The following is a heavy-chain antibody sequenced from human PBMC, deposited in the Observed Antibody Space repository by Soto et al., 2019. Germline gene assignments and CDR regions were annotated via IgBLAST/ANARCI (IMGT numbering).Heavy chain of an antibody. V-gene: IGHV4-34*01. J-gene: IGHJ4*02. CDR2: INHSGST. CDR1: GGSFSGYY. CDR3: ARGRGRYCSSTSCRYDY. Sequence: SETMSLTCAVYGGSFSGYYWSWIRQHPGKGLEWIGEINHSGSTNYNPSLKSRVTISVDTSKNQFSLKLSSVTAADTAVYYCARGRGRYCSSTSCRYDYWGQGTLVTVSS. D-gene: IGHD2-2*01.